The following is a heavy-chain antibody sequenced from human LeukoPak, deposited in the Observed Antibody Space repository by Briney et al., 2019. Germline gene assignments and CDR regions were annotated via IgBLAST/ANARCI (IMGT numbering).Heavy chain of an antibody. V-gene: IGHV4-34*01. CDR2: INHSGST. Sequence: ASETLSLTCAVYGGSFSGYYWSWIRQPPGKGLEWIGEINHSGSTNYNPSLKSRVTISVDTSKNQFSLKLSSVTAADTAVYYCARGPGIQLWLYYFDYWGQGTLVTVSS. CDR1: GGSFSGYY. CDR3: ARGPGIQLWLYYFDY. J-gene: IGHJ4*02. D-gene: IGHD5-18*01.